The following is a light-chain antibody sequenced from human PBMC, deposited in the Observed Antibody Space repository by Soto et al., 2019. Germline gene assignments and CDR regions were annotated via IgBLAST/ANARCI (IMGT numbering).Light chain of an antibody. CDR2: GAS. J-gene: IGKJ2*01. V-gene: IGKV3-20*01. Sequence: EIVLTQSPGTLSLSPGQRATLSCRASESISRDYLAWYQQRLGQAPRLLIYGASSGATGTPDRFSGSGSGTDFTLTISRLEPEDFAIYYCQQYGGLPYTFGQGTKLEIK. CDR1: ESISRDY. CDR3: QQYGGLPYT.